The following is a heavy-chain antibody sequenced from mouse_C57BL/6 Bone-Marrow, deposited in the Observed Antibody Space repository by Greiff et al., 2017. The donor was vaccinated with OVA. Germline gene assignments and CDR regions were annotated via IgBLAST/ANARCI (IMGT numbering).Heavy chain of an antibody. V-gene: IGHV10-1*01. CDR3: VRDYSNYERWYFDV. CDR1: GFSFNTYA. CDR2: IRSKSNNYAT. J-gene: IGHJ1*03. Sequence: EVKLVESGGGLVQPKGSLKLSCAASGFSFNTYAMNWVRQAPGKGLEWVARIRSKSNNYATYYADSVKDRFTISRDDSESMLYLRMNNLKTEDTAMYYCVRDYSNYERWYFDVWGTGTTVTVSS. D-gene: IGHD2-5*01.